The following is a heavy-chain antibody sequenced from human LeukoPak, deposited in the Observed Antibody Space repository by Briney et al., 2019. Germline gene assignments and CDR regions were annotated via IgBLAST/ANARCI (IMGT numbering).Heavy chain of an antibody. J-gene: IGHJ6*03. CDR1: GDSVSSNSAA. Sequence: SQTLSLTCAISGDSVSSNSAAWNWIRQSPSIGLEWLGRTYYRSKWYNDYAVSVKSRITINPDTSKNQFSLQLNSVTPEDTAVYYCARGAHTTDSSGWYYYYYMDVWGKGTTVTVSS. D-gene: IGHD6-19*01. CDR2: TYYRSKWYN. V-gene: IGHV6-1*01. CDR3: ARGAHTTDSSGWYYYYYMDV.